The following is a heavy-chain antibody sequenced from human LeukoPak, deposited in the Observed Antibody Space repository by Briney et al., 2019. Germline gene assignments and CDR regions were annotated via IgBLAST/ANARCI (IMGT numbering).Heavy chain of an antibody. V-gene: IGHV3-23*01. D-gene: IGHD1-26*01. J-gene: IGHJ4*02. CDR2: IGGSGGST. CDR1: GFTFSSYA. CDR3: AKGRSGSYSSLDY. Sequence: GGSLRLSCAASGFTFSSYAMTWVRQAPGKGLEWDSVIGGSGGSTYYADSVKGRFTISRDNSKNTLYLQMNSLRAEDTAVYYCAKGRSGSYSSLDYWGQGTLVTVSS.